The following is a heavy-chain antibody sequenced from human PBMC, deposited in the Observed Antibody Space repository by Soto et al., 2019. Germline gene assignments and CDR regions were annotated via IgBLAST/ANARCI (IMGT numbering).Heavy chain of an antibody. CDR3: ARTSTNYDILTGYQSPGWFDP. D-gene: IGHD3-9*01. Sequence: PSETLSLTCTVSGGSISSSSYYWGWIRQPPGKGLEWIGSIYYSGSTYYNPSLKSRVTISVDTSKNQFSLKLSSVTAADTAVYYCARTSTNYDILTGYQSPGWFDPWGQGTLVTVSS. CDR2: IYYSGST. V-gene: IGHV4-39*01. J-gene: IGHJ5*02. CDR1: GGSISSSSYY.